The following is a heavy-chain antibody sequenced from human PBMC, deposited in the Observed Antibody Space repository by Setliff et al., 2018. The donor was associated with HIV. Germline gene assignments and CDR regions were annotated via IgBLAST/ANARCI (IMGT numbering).Heavy chain of an antibody. CDR2: IYYSGST. D-gene: IGHD4-4*01. V-gene: IGHV4-59*11. J-gene: IGHJ4*02. CDR3: ARDPEKGDHYNYDF. CDR1: GDSMNSHF. Sequence: SETLSLTCTVPGDSMNSHFWNWIRQPPGKGLEWIGNIYYSGSTNYNPSLKSRVTISIDRSKKQFSLKVNSVTAADTAVYYCARDPEKGDHYNYDFWGQGTLVTVSS.